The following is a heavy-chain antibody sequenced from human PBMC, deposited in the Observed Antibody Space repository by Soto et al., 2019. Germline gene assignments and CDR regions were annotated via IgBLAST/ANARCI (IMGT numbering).Heavy chain of an antibody. Sequence: GGSLRLSCAASGFTFSSYSMNRVRQAPGKGLEWVSSISSSSSYIYYADSVKGRFTISRDNAKNSLYLQMNSLRAEDTAVYYCARGPETYYDIFPSTYYYMDVWGIGTTVTVSS. J-gene: IGHJ6*03. CDR3: ARGPETYYDIFPSTYYYMDV. CDR1: GFTFSSYS. D-gene: IGHD3-9*01. CDR2: ISSSSSYI. V-gene: IGHV3-21*01.